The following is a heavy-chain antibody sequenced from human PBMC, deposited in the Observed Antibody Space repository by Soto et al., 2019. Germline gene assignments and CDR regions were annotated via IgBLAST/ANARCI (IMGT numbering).Heavy chain of an antibody. CDR3: ARGPKNLGGSFYYGMDV. J-gene: IGHJ6*02. CDR1: GGSIRSDGFY. V-gene: IGHV4-31*03. CDR2: IYYSGST. Sequence: PSETLSLTCTVSGGSIRSDGFYWTWVRHLPGKGLEWVGLIYYSGSTYYNPSLKSRLTISMDSPRNQFFLRLSSVTAADMAVYYCARGPKNLGGSFYYGMDVWGQGTTVTVSS.